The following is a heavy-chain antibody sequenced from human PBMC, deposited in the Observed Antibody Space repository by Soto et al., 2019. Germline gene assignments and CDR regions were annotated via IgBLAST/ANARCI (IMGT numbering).Heavy chain of an antibody. CDR3: ARFSIVRHDYGFDY. V-gene: IGHV1-18*01. CDR1: GYTFTSYG. J-gene: IGHJ4*02. CDR2: ISAYNGNT. Sequence: ASVKVSCKASGYTFTSYGISWVRQAPGQGLEWMGWISAYNGNTNYAQKLQGRVTMTTDTSTSTAYMELRSLRSDDTAVYYCARFSIVRHDYGFDYWGQGTLVTVSS. D-gene: IGHD4-17*01.